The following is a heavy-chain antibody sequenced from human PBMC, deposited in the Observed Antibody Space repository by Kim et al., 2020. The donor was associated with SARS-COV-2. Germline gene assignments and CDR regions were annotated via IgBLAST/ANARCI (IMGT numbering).Heavy chain of an antibody. D-gene: IGHD3-9*01. CDR1: GFTFSSYS. CDR3: AREPSYYDILTGRTRGWFDP. CDR2: ISSSSSYI. J-gene: IGHJ5*02. Sequence: LSLTCAASGFTFSSYSMNWVRQAPGKGLEWVSSISSSSSYIYYADSVKGRFTISRDNAKNSLYLQMNSLRAEDTAVYYCAREPSYYDILTGRTRGWFDPWGQGTLVTVSS. V-gene: IGHV3-21*01.